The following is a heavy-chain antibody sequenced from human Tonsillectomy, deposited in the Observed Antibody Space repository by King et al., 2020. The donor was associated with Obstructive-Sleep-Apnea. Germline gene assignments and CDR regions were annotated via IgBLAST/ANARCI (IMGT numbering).Heavy chain of an antibody. CDR1: GFMFRDYW. Sequence: DVQLVESGGALVHPGGSLRLSCAASGFMFRDYWMTWVRQAPGKGLELVANIQRDGSWTHYADSVKGRVSISRDNANNSLFLQMNSLRDEDTAVYYCARDASYKDSRAYYEANDIWGQGTMVTISS. CDR3: ARDASYKDSRAYYEANDI. V-gene: IGHV3-7*01. J-gene: IGHJ3*02. CDR2: IQRDGSWT. D-gene: IGHD3-22*01.